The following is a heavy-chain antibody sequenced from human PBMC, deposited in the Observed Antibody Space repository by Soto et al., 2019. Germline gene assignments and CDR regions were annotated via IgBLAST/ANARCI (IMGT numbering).Heavy chain of an antibody. CDR1: GGTFGSYS. D-gene: IGHD3-22*01. CDR2: IIPIFGTA. J-gene: IGHJ6*02. CDR3: ARVAYYYDSSGQAPWYYYYGMDV. Sequence: SVKVPCKASGGTFGSYSISWVRQAPGQGLEWMGWIIPIFGTANYAQKFQGRVTITADESTSTAYMELSSLRSEDTAVYYCARVAYYYDSSGQAPWYYYYGMDVWGQGTTVTVSS. V-gene: IGHV1-69*13.